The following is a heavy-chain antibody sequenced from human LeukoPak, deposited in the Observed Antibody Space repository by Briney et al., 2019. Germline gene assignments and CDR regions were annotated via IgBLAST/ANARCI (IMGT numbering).Heavy chain of an antibody. J-gene: IGHJ4*02. CDR3: VKGPRPDITVAHTVEN. D-gene: IGHD6-19*01. V-gene: IGHV3-23*01. CDR1: GFIFSNYA. Sequence: GGSLRLSCAASGFIFSNYAMSWVRQVPGRGLEWVSTISSRGDSTYVADSVKGRFTISRDNSKDSLYLQMNTVRAEDTAVYYCVKGPRPDITVAHTVENWGQGTLVTVSS. CDR2: ISSRGDST.